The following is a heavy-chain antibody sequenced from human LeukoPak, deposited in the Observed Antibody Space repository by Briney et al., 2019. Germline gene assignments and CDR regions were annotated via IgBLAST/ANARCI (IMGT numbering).Heavy chain of an antibody. Sequence: PGGSLRLSCAASGFTFSDYYMSWIRQAPGKGLEWVSYISSSGSTIYYADSVKGRFTISRDNAKNSLDLQMNSLRAEDTAVYFCARVSRGKWELLGAHDYWGQGTLVTVSS. CDR3: ARVSRGKWELLGAHDY. CDR2: ISSSGSTI. V-gene: IGHV3-11*04. D-gene: IGHD1-26*01. J-gene: IGHJ4*02. CDR1: GFTFSDYY.